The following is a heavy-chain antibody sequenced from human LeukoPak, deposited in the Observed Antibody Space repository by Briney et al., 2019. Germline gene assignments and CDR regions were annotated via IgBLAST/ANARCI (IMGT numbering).Heavy chain of an antibody. D-gene: IGHD1-20*01. CDR3: ARAPRITDGAAADC. Sequence: GASVKVSCKSSGYTFTGYSIHWVRQAPGQGLEWMGYINPNTGATNSAQRFQGRVTMTRDTSINTAYMEVNSLIFDDTAVYYCARAPRITDGAAADCWGQGTQLTVSS. CDR1: GYTFTGYS. CDR2: INPNTGAT. J-gene: IGHJ4*02. V-gene: IGHV1-2*02.